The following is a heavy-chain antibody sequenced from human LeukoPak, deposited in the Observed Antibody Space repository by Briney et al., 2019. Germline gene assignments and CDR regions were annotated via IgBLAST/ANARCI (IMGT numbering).Heavy chain of an antibody. V-gene: IGHV3-9*01. CDR3: AKYSNYLDAFDI. D-gene: IGHD4-11*01. CDR1: GFTFDDYA. CDR2: ISWNSGSI. J-gene: IGHJ3*02. Sequence: GGSLRLSCAASGFTFDDYAMHWFRQAPGKGLDWVSGISWNSGSIGYADSVKGRFTISRDNAKNSLYLQMNSLRAEDTALYYCAKYSNYLDAFDIWGQGTMVTVSS.